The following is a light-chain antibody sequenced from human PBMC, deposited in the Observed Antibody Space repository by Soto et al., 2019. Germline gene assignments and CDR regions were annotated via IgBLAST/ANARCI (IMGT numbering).Light chain of an antibody. J-gene: IGLJ1*01. V-gene: IGLV2-23*02. Sequence: HPASVYIAPGHSITISCTGSNTDIGNYKIVSWYQQHPGKAPKLIIYEVTKRPSGVSNRFYGSKSGNTASLTISGFQAEHEDDYHCCSYAGSDVFVCGSGAKVT. CDR1: NTDIGNYKI. CDR3: CSYAGSDVFV. CDR2: EVT.